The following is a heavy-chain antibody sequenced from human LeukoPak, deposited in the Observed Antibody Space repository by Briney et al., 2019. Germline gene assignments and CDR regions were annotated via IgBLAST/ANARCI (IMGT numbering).Heavy chain of an antibody. CDR2: IKQDGSEK. D-gene: IGHD1-1*01. CDR1: GFTFSSYS. J-gene: IGHJ3*02. V-gene: IGHV3-7*01. Sequence: GGSLRLSCAASGFTFSSYSMNWVRQAPGKGLEWVANIKQDGSEKYYVDSVKGRFTISRDNAKNSLYLQMNSLRAEDTAVYYCAVQTGGILDAFDIWGQGTMVTVSS. CDR3: AVQTGGILDAFDI.